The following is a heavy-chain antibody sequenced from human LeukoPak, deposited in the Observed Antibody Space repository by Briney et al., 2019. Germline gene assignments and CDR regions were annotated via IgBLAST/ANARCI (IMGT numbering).Heavy chain of an antibody. CDR1: GFTFSTYA. J-gene: IGHJ3*02. D-gene: IGHD3-22*01. CDR3: AKDAYYYDSSGYYYPNPGGSDAFDI. CDR2: ISYDGSSK. V-gene: IGHV3-30*04. Sequence: PGGSLGLSCAASGFTFSTYAMHWVRQAPGKGLEWVAVISYDGSSKYYADSVKGRFTISRDNSKNTLYLQMNSLRAEDTAVYYCAKDAYYYDSSGYYYPNPGGSDAFDIWGQGTMVTVSS.